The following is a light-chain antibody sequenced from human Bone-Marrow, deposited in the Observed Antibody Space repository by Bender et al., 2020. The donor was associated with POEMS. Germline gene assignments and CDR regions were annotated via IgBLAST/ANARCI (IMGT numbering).Light chain of an antibody. V-gene: IGLV1-44*01. Sequence: QSVLTQPPSASGTPGQRVTISCSGGSSNIGAHAVNWYQHLPGTAPKLLIYSSHRRPSEVPDRFSGSRSGTSASLAISGFQSEDEADYCCAVWDDSLNGWVFGGGTKLTVL. CDR1: SSNIGAHA. CDR2: SSH. J-gene: IGLJ3*02. CDR3: AVWDDSLNGWV.